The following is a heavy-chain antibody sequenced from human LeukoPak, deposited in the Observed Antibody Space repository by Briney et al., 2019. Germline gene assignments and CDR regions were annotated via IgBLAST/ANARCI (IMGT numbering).Heavy chain of an antibody. V-gene: IGHV5-51*01. D-gene: IGHD3-22*01. CDR3: ARAPDYDTGGYYYLFDY. J-gene: IGHJ4*02. CDR2: IYPGDSDT. Sequence: GESLKISCKGSGYSFTSYWIGWVRQMPGKGLEWMGIIYPGDSDTRYSPSFQGQVTISADKSISTAYLQWSSLKASDTAMYYCARAPDYDTGGYYYLFDYWGQGTLVTVSS. CDR1: GYSFTSYW.